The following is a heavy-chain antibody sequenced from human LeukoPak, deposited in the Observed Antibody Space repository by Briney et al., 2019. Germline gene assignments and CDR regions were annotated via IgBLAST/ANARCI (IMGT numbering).Heavy chain of an antibody. V-gene: IGHV4-59*12. Sequence: PSETLSLTCTVSGASISSYYWVWIRQPPGKGLKCIGCIFYSGSTNYNPSLKSRVTISVATSKNQFSLKLSSVTAADTAVYYCARGRIQLWTNWGQGTLVTVSS. J-gene: IGHJ4*02. CDR3: ARGRIQLWTN. D-gene: IGHD5-18*01. CDR1: GASISSYY. CDR2: IFYSGST.